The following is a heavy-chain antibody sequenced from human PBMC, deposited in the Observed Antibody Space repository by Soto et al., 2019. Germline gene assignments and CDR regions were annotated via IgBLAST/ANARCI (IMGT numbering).Heavy chain of an antibody. D-gene: IGHD3-3*01. Sequence: GXSLRLSCAASGFNIEDYTMHWIRQAPVNGLEWVSLISWDGGSTYYADSVKGRFTISRDNSKNTLYLQMNSLRAEDTAVYYCARGGYYDFWSGYAGMDFWGQGTTVTVSS. J-gene: IGHJ6*02. CDR2: ISWDGGST. V-gene: IGHV3-43*01. CDR3: ARGGYYDFWSGYAGMDF. CDR1: GFNIEDYT.